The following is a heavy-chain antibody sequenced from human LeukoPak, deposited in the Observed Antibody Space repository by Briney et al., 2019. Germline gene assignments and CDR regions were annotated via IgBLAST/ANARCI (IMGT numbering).Heavy chain of an antibody. CDR3: ATKQWLAPPPDS. CDR2: INTDGGVT. CDR1: GFTFSKYW. D-gene: IGHD6-19*01. V-gene: IGHV3-74*01. Sequence: GGSLRLSCAASGFTFSKYWMLWVRQAPGKGLESVSGINTDGGVTNYADSVKGRFTVSSDNADTTMFLQMTSARDDDTAVYYCATKQWLAPPPDSWGQGTPVTVSS. J-gene: IGHJ4*02.